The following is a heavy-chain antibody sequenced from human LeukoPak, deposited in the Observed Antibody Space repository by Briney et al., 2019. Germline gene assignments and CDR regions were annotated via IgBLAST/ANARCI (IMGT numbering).Heavy chain of an antibody. J-gene: IGHJ3*01. CDR2: INTSGST. Sequence: SETLPLTCTVSGGSISSGSYFWSWIRQPAGKGLEWIGRINTSGSTNYNPSLKSRVTMSVDTSKNQFSLKLNSVTAAETAVYYCAKSTYYYDTFVNAFDLWGQGTVVTVSS. CDR3: AKSTYYYDTFVNAFDL. V-gene: IGHV4-61*02. CDR1: GGSISSGSYF. D-gene: IGHD3-22*01.